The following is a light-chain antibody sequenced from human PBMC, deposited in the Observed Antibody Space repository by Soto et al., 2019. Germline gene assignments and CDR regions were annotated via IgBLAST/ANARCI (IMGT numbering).Light chain of an antibody. CDR1: QSISSY. CDR3: QQYYSYPPTT. J-gene: IGKJ1*01. Sequence: DIQMTQSPSSLSASVGDRVTITCRASQSISSYLAWYQQKPGKAPKLLIYAASTLQSGVPSRFSGSGSGTDFTLTISCLQSEDFATYYCQQYYSYPPTTFGQGTKVDIK. V-gene: IGKV1-9*01. CDR2: AAS.